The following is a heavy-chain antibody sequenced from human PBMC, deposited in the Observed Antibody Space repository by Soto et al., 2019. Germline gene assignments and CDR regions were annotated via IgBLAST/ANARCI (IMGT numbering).Heavy chain of an antibody. CDR3: ARDRLGLVSPPAHWFDP. J-gene: IGHJ5*02. Sequence: GGSLRLSCAASGFTFSSYGMHWVRQAPGKGLEWVAVIWYDGSNKYYADSVKGRFTISRDNSKNTLYLQMNSLRAEDTAVYYCARDRLGLVSPPAHWFDPWGQGTLVTVSS. V-gene: IGHV3-33*01. D-gene: IGHD6-19*01. CDR1: GFTFSSYG. CDR2: IWYDGSNK.